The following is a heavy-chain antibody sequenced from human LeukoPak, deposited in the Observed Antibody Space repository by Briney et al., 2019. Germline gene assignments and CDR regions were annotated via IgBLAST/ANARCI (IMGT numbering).Heavy chain of an antibody. CDR2: ISSSGSTI. J-gene: IGHJ4*02. D-gene: IGHD4-17*01. Sequence: PGGSLRLSCAASGFTFSSYEMNWVRQAPGKGLEWVSYISSSGSTIYYADSVKGRFTISRDNSKNSLYLQINSLRTEDTAVYYCAKRVTTNSNWSWFDYWGQGTLVTVSS. CDR1: GFTFSSYE. V-gene: IGHV3-48*03. CDR3: AKRVTTNSNWSWFDY.